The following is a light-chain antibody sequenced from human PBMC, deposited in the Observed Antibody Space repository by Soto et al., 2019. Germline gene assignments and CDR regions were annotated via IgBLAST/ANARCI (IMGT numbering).Light chain of an antibody. J-gene: IGLJ1*01. CDR3: SSYTSSSTLPYV. CDR1: NSEGGGYNY. Sequence: QSVLNQPSPGFWSPGQAIPISCTGNNSEGGGYNYVSWYQQHPGKAPKLMIYDVSNRPSGVSNRFSGSKSGNTASLTISGLQAEDEADYYCSSYTSSSTLPYVFGTGTKVTVL. V-gene: IGLV2-14*01. CDR2: DVS.